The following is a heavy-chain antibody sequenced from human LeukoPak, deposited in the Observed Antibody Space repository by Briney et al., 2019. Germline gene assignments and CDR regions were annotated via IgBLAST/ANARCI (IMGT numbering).Heavy chain of an antibody. J-gene: IGHJ3*02. CDR2: IYASGST. Sequence: PSETLSLTCTVSGGSISGYFWSWIRQPAGKGLEWIGRIYASGSTNYNPSLRSRVTMSVDTSKSQFSLRLSSVTAADTAVYYCARSRFEELLVAFDIWGQGTMVIVSS. CDR3: ARSRFEELLVAFDI. CDR1: GGSISGYF. D-gene: IGHD3-10*01. V-gene: IGHV4-4*07.